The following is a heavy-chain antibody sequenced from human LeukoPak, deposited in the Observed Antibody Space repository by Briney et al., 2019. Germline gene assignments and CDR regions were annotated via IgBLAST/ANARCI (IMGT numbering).Heavy chain of an antibody. CDR1: GGSISSSSYY. Sequence: PSETLSLTCTVSGGSISSSSYYWGWIRQPPGKGLEWIGSIYYSGSTYYNPSLKSRVTISGDTSKNQFSLKLSSVTAADTAVYYCARVGGASYGDYAGQGGKRFDYWGQGTLVTVSS. CDR3: ARVGGASYGDYAGQGGKRFDY. CDR2: IYYSGST. D-gene: IGHD4-17*01. J-gene: IGHJ4*02. V-gene: IGHV4-39*07.